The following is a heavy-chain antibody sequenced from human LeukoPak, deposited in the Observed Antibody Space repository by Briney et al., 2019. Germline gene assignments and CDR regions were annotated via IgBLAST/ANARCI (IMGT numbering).Heavy chain of an antibody. Sequence: GGSLRLSCAASGFTFNIYAMSWVRQGPGKGLEWVSFISATGGSTYYADSVKGRFTISRDNSKNSLYLQMNSLRTEDTALYYCAKDITAMAPLYYYYGMDVWGQGTTVTVSS. CDR2: ISATGGST. D-gene: IGHD5-18*01. CDR1: GFTFNIYA. V-gene: IGHV3-43*02. CDR3: AKDITAMAPLYYYYGMDV. J-gene: IGHJ6*02.